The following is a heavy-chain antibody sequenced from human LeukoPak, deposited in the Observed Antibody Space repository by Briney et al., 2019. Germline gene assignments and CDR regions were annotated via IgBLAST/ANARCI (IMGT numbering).Heavy chain of an antibody. Sequence: GGSLRLSCAASGFTFSGYAMHWVRQAPGKGLEWVAVISYDGSNKYYADSVKGRFTISRDNSKNTLYLQMNSLRAEDTAVYYCARDPSSDYWGQGTLVTVSS. CDR2: ISYDGSNK. CDR1: GFTFSGYA. CDR3: ARDPSSDY. J-gene: IGHJ4*02. V-gene: IGHV3-30-3*01.